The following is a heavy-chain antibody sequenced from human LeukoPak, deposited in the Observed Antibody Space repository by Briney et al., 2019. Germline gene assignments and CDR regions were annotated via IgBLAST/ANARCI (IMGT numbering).Heavy chain of an antibody. CDR2: VNHGGST. CDR1: GGSFSAYD. CDR3: TRRFLGVWYKPFDY. V-gene: IGHV4-34*01. J-gene: IGHJ4*02. Sequence: SGTLSLTCAVSGGSFSAYDWSWIRQPPGKGLEWIGEVNHGGSTKYNPSLKSRVTISVETSKNQFSLKLSSVTAADTAVYYCTRRFLGVWYKPFDYWGQGTLVTVSS. D-gene: IGHD6-19*01.